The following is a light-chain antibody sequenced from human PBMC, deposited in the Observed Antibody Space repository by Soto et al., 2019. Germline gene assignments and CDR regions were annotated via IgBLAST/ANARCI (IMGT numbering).Light chain of an antibody. V-gene: IGKV3-20*01. CDR2: GAS. CDR1: QNVDDSH. J-gene: IGKJ5*01. CDR3: QQYRMSPNT. Sequence: EIVLTQSPGTLYLSPGETAALSCRASQNVDDSHLALYQLRPGQVPRLLIYGASTRATGIPDRFSGSGSGRDFSLTIRGLKPEDLAVYFCQQYRMSPNTFGQGTRLEIK.